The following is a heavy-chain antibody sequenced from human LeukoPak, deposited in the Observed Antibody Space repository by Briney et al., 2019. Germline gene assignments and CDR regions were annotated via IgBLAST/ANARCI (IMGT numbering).Heavy chain of an antibody. J-gene: IGHJ4*02. CDR3: ARDQGENYDSSGYYRY. CDR2: ISSSSSTT. Sequence: PGGSLRLSCAASGFTFSNYYMSWIRQAPGKGLEWVSYISSSSSTTNYADSVKGRFTISRDNAKNSLYLQMNSLRAEDTAVYYCARDQGENYDSSGYYRYWGQGTLVAVSS. V-gene: IGHV3-11*06. D-gene: IGHD3-22*01. CDR1: GFTFSNYY.